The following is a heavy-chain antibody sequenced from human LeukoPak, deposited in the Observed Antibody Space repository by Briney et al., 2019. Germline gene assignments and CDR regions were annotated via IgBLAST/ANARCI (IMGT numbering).Heavy chain of an antibody. V-gene: IGHV1-2*02. Sequence: ASVKVSCKASGYTFTDYYIHWVRQAPGQGLEWMGWINIKSGGATYAQKFRGRVTMTRDTSISTAYMEVNWLTSDDAAVYYCARRGDPMRFFDFDVWGKGTTVTISS. CDR2: INIKSGGA. CDR1: GYTFTDYY. J-gene: IGHJ6*04. CDR3: ARRGDPMRFFDFDV. D-gene: IGHD3-9*01.